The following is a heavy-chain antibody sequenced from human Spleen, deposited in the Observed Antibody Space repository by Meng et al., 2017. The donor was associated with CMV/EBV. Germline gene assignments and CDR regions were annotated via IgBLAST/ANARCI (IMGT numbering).Heavy chain of an antibody. CDR1: GYTFTSYY. Sequence: ASVKVSCKTSGYTFTSYYMHWVRQAPGQGLEWMGVINPSSGSTNYAQEFQGRVTMTRDTSKSTVYLEVSSLRSEDTAVYFCARVPAANSYYYGMDVWGQGTTVTVSS. CDR2: INPSSGST. J-gene: IGHJ6*02. D-gene: IGHD2-2*01. CDR3: ARVPAANSYYYGMDV. V-gene: IGHV1-46*01.